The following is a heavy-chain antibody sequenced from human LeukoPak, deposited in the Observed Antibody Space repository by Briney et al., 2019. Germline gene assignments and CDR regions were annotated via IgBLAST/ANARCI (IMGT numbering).Heavy chain of an antibody. J-gene: IGHJ1*01. V-gene: IGHV1-2*02. CDR2: INPNSGGT. CDR1: GYTFTGYY. Sequence: ASVNVSFKASGYTFTGYYMHWVRQAPGQGLEWMGWINPNSGGTNYAQKFQGRVTMTRDTSISTAYMELSWLRSDDTAVYYCAREDYYDSSGYYKNKEYFQHWGQGTLVTVSS. D-gene: IGHD3-22*01. CDR3: AREDYYDSSGYYKNKEYFQH.